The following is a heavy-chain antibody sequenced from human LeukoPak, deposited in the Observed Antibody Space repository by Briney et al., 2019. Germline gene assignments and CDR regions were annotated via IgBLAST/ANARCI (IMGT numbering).Heavy chain of an antibody. CDR2: IKQDGSEK. J-gene: IGHJ4*02. D-gene: IGHD3-10*01. CDR1: GFTFSSYW. V-gene: IGHV3-7*03. Sequence: PGGSLRLSCAASGFTFSSYWMSWVRQAPGKGLEWVANIKQDGSEKYYVDSMKGRFTISRDNAKNSLYLQMNSLRAEDTAVYYCTRLTWNYFFDNWGQGTLVTVSS. CDR3: TRLTWNYFFDN.